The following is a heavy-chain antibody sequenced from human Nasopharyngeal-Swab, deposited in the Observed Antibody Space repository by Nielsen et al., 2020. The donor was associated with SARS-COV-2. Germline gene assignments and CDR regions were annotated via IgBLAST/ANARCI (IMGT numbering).Heavy chain of an antibody. J-gene: IGHJ6*02. CDR2: IWYDGSNK. Sequence: GESLKISCAASGFTFSSYGMHWVRQAPGKGLEWVAVIWYDGSNKYYADSVKGRFTISRDNSKNTLYLQMNSLRAEDTAVYYCARGWQLEEDGMDVWGQGTTVTVSS. V-gene: IGHV3-33*01. CDR3: ARGWQLEEDGMDV. CDR1: GFTFSSYG. D-gene: IGHD6-6*01.